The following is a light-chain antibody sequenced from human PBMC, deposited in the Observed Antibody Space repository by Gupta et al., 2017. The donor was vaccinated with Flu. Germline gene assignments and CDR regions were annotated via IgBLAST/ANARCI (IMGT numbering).Light chain of an antibody. CDR2: EVS. CDR3: RADAGSNNLV. V-gene: IGLV2-8*01. J-gene: IGLJ3*02. CDR1: SSEVGGYNY. Sequence: SSTITCTGTSSEVGGYNYDAWYQQHQGKAPIVMIYEVSKRPSGVPDRFSGSKSGNTTSPTVSGLQAEDEDDYYCRADAGSNNLVFGGGTKLTVL.